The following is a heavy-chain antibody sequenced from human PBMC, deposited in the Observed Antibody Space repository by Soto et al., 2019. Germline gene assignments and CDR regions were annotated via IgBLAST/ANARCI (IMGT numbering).Heavy chain of an antibody. Sequence: PGESLKISCKGSGYNFTSYWISWVRQMPGKGLEWMGRIDPSDSYTNYSPSFQGHVTMSVDKSISTAYVQWSSLKASDTAMYYCSTYGGLYYYNVMDVWGQGTKVTVSS. CDR2: IDPSDSYT. CDR3: STYGGLYYYNVMDV. D-gene: IGHD3-16*01. V-gene: IGHV5-10-1*01. CDR1: GYNFTSYW. J-gene: IGHJ6*02.